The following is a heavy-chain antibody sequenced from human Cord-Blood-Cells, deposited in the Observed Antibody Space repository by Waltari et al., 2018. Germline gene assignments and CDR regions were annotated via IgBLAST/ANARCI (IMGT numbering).Heavy chain of an antibody. CDR3: ARLMGDY. J-gene: IGHJ4*02. CDR1: GGSLSGYY. D-gene: IGHD3-16*01. Sequence: QVQLQQWGAGLLMPSETLSLTCAVYGGSLSGYYWSWIRQPPGKGLEWIGEINHSGSTNYNPSLKSRVTISVDTSKNQFSLKLSSVTAADTAVYYCARLMGDYWGQGTLVTVSS. CDR2: INHSGST. V-gene: IGHV4-34*01.